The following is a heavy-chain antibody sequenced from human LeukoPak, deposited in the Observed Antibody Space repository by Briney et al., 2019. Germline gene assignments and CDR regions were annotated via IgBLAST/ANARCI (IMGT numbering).Heavy chain of an antibody. CDR3: AKVLTPYYYDSSGYR. J-gene: IGHJ5*02. V-gene: IGHV3-23*01. D-gene: IGHD3-22*01. CDR1: GFTFSSYA. Sequence: GGSLRLSCAASGFTFSSYAMSWVRQAPGKGLEWVSAISGSGGSTYYADSVKGRFTISRDNSKDMLYLQMNSLRAEDTAVYYCAKVLTPYYYDSSGYRWGQGTLVTVSS. CDR2: ISGSGGST.